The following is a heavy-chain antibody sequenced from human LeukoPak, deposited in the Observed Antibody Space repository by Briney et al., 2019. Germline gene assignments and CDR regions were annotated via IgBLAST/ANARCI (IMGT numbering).Heavy chain of an antibody. CDR3: ARGDCSSTSCYLFDY. CDR1: GFTFSTYG. D-gene: IGHD2-2*01. CDR2: IWYDGSNK. V-gene: IGHV3-33*01. J-gene: IGHJ4*02. Sequence: GGSLRLSCAASGFTFSTYGMHWVRQAPGKGLEWVAVIWYDGSNKYYGDSVKGRFTISRDNSKNTLYLQMNSLRVEDKAVYFCARGDCSSTSCYLFDYWGQGTLVTVSS.